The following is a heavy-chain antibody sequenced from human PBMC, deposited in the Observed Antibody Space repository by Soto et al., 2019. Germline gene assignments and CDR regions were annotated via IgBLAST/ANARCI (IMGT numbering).Heavy chain of an antibody. D-gene: IGHD5-12*01. CDR2: IYSGGST. V-gene: IGHV3-53*04. Sequence: GGSLRLSCAASGFTVSSNYMSWVRQAPGKGLEWVSVIYSGGSTYYADSVKGRFTISRHNSKNTLYLQMNSLRAEDTAVYYCARHSYGGYFAFDIWGQGTMVTVSS. CDR3: ARHSYGGYFAFDI. CDR1: GFTVSSNY. J-gene: IGHJ3*02.